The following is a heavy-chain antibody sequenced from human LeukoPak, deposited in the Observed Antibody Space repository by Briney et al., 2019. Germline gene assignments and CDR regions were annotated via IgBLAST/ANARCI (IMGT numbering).Heavy chain of an antibody. CDR1: GFIFDDYA. V-gene: IGHV3-9*01. D-gene: IGHD2-2*01. CDR3: AGWAQLGT. J-gene: IGHJ5*02. CDR2: ISWNSGSI. Sequence: GGSLRLSCAVSGFIFDDYAMHWVRQAPGKGLEWVSGISWNSGSIGYADSVKGRFTISRDNSKDTLYLQMNDLRVEDTAVYYCAGWAQLGTWGQGTLVTVSS.